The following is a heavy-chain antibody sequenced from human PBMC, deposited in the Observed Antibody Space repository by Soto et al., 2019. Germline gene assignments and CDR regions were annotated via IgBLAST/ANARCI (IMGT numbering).Heavy chain of an antibody. D-gene: IGHD7-27*01. J-gene: IGHJ6*02. CDR1: GGSIISNNW. Sequence: QVQLQESGPGLVKPSGTLSLTCGVSGGSIISNNWWTWVRQSPGKGLEWIGEIYHSGRTKYNPSRKGRVSISIDTSKNQFSLKVNSVTAADTAVYYCATCQLGEYYYAMDVWGQGTTVTVSS. CDR3: ATCQLGEYYYAMDV. CDR2: IYHSGRT. V-gene: IGHV4-4*02.